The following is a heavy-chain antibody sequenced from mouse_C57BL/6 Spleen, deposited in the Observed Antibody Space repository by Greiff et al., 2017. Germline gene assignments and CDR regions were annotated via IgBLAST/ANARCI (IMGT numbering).Heavy chain of an antibody. J-gene: IGHJ2*01. CDR1: GYAFTNYL. CDR3: ARSGDGSSY. D-gene: IGHD1-1*01. V-gene: IGHV1-54*01. CDR2: INPGSGGT. Sequence: QVQLQQSGAELVRPGTSVKVSCKASGYAFTNYLIEWVKQRPGQGLEWIGVINPGSGGTNYNEKFKGKATLTADKSSSTAYMQLSSLTSEDSAVYFCARSGDGSSYWGQGTTLTVSS.